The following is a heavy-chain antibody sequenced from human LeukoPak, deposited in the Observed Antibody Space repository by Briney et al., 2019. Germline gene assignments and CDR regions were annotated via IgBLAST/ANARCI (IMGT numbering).Heavy chain of an antibody. Sequence: PSETLSLTCTVSGGSFSSSSYFWCWIRQPPGKGLEWIGSISYSGITYYNPSLKSRVTISVDTSKNQFSLKLSSVTAADTAVYYCARGRSSDYWGQGTLVTVSS. CDR2: ISYSGIT. J-gene: IGHJ4*02. CDR3: ARGRSSDY. D-gene: IGHD6-6*01. V-gene: IGHV4-39*07. CDR1: GGSFSSSSYF.